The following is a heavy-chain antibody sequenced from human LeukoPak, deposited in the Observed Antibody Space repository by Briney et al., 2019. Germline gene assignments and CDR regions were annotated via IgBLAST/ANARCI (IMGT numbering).Heavy chain of an antibody. CDR3: ARRIWSGYPDY. CDR2: ISSSSSYI. CDR1: GFTFSSYS. J-gene: IGHJ4*02. V-gene: IGHV3-21*01. D-gene: IGHD3-3*01. Sequence: TGGSLRLSCAASGFTFSSYSMNWVRQAPGEGLEWVSSISSSSSYIYYADSVKGRFTISRDNAKNSLYLQMNSLRAEDTAVYYCARRIWSGYPDYWGQGTLVTVSS.